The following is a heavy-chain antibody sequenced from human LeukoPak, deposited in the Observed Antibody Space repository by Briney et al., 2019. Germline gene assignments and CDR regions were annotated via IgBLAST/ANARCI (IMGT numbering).Heavy chain of an antibody. V-gene: IGHV3-23*01. CDR2: ISGSGGST. CDR3: AKGLSGSYYYFDY. CDR1: GFTFSSYA. J-gene: IGHJ4*02. D-gene: IGHD1-26*01. Sequence: GGSLRLSCAASGFTFSSYAMSWVRQAPGKGLEWVSAISGSGGSTYYADSVKGRFTITRDNSKNTLYLQMNSLRAEDTAVYYCAKGLSGSYYYFDYWGQGTLVTVSS.